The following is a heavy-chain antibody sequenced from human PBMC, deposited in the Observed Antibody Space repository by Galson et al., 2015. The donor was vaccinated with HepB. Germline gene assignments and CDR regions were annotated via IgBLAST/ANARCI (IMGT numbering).Heavy chain of an antibody. V-gene: IGHV6-1*01. J-gene: IGHJ5*02. D-gene: IGHD6-19*01. CDR2: TYYRSKWYN. CDR3: ARWNSGSKWFDP. CDR1: GDSVSSNSAA. Sequence: CAISGDSVSSNSAAWHWIRQSPSRGLEWLGRTYYRSKWYNDYAVSVKSRITVNPDTSRNQFSLQLNSVTPDDAAVYYCARWNSGSKWFDPWGQGILVTVSS.